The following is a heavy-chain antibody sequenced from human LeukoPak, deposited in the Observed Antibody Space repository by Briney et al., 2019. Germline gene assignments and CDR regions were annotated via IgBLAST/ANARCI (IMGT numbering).Heavy chain of an antibody. V-gene: IGHV3-48*03. CDR3: ARDRPRTGFDY. CDR1: GFTFSSYE. CDR2: ISSSGSTI. D-gene: IGHD1-1*01. J-gene: IGHJ4*02. Sequence: PGGSLRLSCAASGFTFSSYEMNWVRQAPGKGLEWVSYISSSGSTIYYADPVKGRFTISRDNAKNSLYLQMNSLRAEDTAVYYCARDRPRTGFDYWGQGTLVTVSS.